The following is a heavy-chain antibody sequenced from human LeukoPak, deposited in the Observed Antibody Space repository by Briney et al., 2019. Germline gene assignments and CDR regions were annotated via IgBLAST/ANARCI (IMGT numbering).Heavy chain of an antibody. CDR1: GYTFSSCA. Sequence: ASVKVSCKASGYTFSSCAINWVRQAPGRGLEWMGGIIPIFGTANYAQKFQGRVTITADESTSTAYMELSSLRSEDTAVYYCARDSGSPRLVHYGMDVWGQGTTVTVSS. D-gene: IGHD3-10*01. V-gene: IGHV1-69*13. J-gene: IGHJ6*02. CDR3: ARDSGSPRLVHYGMDV. CDR2: IIPIFGTA.